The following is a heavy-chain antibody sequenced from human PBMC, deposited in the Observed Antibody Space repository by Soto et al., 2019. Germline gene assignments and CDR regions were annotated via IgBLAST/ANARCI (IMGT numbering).Heavy chain of an antibody. Sequence: GGSLRLSCAASGFTFSSYSMNWVRQAPGKGLEWVSSISSSSSYIYYADSVKGRFTISRDNAKNSLYLQMNSLRAEDTAVYYCARTYDFWSGSNYGMDVWGQGTTVTVSS. CDR2: ISSSSSYI. D-gene: IGHD3-3*01. V-gene: IGHV3-21*01. CDR3: ARTYDFWSGSNYGMDV. CDR1: GFTFSSYS. J-gene: IGHJ6*02.